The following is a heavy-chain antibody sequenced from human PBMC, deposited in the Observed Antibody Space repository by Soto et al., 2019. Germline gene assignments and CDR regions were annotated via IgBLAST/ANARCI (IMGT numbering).Heavy chain of an antibody. CDR3: ARDLGRTAAGYYYYYAMDV. V-gene: IGHV3-7*01. J-gene: IGHJ6*02. D-gene: IGHD6-25*01. CDR1: GFTFSNYW. CDR2: IKQDESEK. Sequence: PGGSLRLSCAASGFTFSNYWMNWVRQAPGKGLEWVANIKQDESEKYFVDSVTGRLTMSRDNAKNSLYLQMNSLRAEDTAVHYCARDLGRTAAGYYYYYAMDVWGQGNAVTVSS.